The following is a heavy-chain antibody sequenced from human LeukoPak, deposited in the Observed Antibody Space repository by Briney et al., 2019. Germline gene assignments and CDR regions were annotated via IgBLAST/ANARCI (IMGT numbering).Heavy chain of an antibody. Sequence: GGSLRLSCAASGFTFSSYAMHWVRQAPGKGLEWVAFIRSDGSNKYYADSVKGRFTISRDNSKNTLYLQMNSLRAEDTAVYYCAKGGYDQKGYFDLWGRGTLVTVSS. J-gene: IGHJ2*01. D-gene: IGHD2-2*01. CDR2: IRSDGSNK. V-gene: IGHV3-30*02. CDR3: AKGGYDQKGYFDL. CDR1: GFTFSSYA.